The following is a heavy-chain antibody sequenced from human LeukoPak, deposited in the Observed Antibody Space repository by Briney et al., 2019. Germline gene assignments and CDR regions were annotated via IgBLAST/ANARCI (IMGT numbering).Heavy chain of an antibody. V-gene: IGHV4-31*03. J-gene: IGHJ5*02. Sequence: PSQTLSLTCTVSGGSISSGGYYWSWIRQHPGKGLEWIRYIYYSGSTYYNPSLKSRVTISVDTSKNQFSLKLSSVTAADTAVYYCASVSIAAAGENWFDPWGQGTLVTVSS. D-gene: IGHD6-13*01. CDR3: ASVSIAAAGENWFDP. CDR1: GGSISSGGYY. CDR2: IYYSGST.